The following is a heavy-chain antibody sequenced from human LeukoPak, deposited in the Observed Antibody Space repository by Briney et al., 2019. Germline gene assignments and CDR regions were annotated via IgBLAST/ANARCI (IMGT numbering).Heavy chain of an antibody. CDR2: IYYSGST. D-gene: IGHD1-26*01. J-gene: IGHJ4*02. CDR1: GGSISSSSYY. CDR3: ARKVGADAFDY. Sequence: KPSETLSLTCTVSGGSISSSSYYWGWIRQPPGKGLEWIGYIYYSGSTNYNPSLKSRVTISVDTSKNQFSLKLSSVTAADTAVYYCARKVGADAFDYWGQGTLVTVSS. V-gene: IGHV4-61*05.